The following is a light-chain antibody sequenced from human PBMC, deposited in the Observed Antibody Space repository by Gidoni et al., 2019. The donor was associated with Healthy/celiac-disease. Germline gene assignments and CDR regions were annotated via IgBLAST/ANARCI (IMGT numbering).Light chain of an antibody. Sequence: DIVMTHSPDSLAVSLVERATINCKSSQSVLYSSNNNNYLAWYQQKPGQPPKLLIYWASTRESGVPDRFSGSGSGTDFTLTISSLQAEDVAVYYCQQYYSTPYTFGQGTKLEIK. CDR1: QSVLYSSNNNNY. J-gene: IGKJ2*01. V-gene: IGKV4-1*01. CDR2: WAS. CDR3: QQYYSTPYT.